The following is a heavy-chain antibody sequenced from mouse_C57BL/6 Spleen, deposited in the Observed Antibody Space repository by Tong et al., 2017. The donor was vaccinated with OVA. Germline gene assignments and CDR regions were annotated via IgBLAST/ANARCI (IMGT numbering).Heavy chain of an antibody. D-gene: IGHD1-2*01. Sequence: VQLVESGGGLVQPGESLKLSCESNEYEFPSHDMSWVRKTPEKRLELVAAINSDGGSTYYPDTMERRFIISRDNTKKTQYLKMSSQRSEDTALYYCARAAIATGAWFAYWGQGTLVTVSA. J-gene: IGHJ3*01. CDR1: EYEFPSHD. CDR3: ARAAIATGAWFAY. V-gene: IGHV5-2*01. CDR2: INSDGGST.